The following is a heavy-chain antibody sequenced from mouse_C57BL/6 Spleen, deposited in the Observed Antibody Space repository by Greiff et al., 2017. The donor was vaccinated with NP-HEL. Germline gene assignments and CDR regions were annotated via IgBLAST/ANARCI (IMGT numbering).Heavy chain of an antibody. CDR1: GYTFTSYW. CDR3: ARRDYYGSREEYYAMDY. V-gene: IGHV1-72*01. CDR2: IDPNSGGT. J-gene: IGHJ4*01. D-gene: IGHD1-1*01. Sequence: VQLQQPGAELVKPGASVKLSCKASGYTFTSYWMHWVKQRPGRGLEWIGRIDPNSGGTKYNEKFKSKATLTVDTASSTAYMQLSSLTSEDSAVYYCARRDYYGSREEYYAMDYWGQGTSVTVSS.